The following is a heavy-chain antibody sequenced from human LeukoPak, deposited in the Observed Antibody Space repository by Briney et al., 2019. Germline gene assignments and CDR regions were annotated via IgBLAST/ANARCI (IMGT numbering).Heavy chain of an antibody. V-gene: IGHV4-59*11. CDR1: GGSISNHY. D-gene: IGHD3-22*01. CDR3: ARESGDYGSNWFDP. J-gene: IGHJ5*02. CDR2: IYYSGST. Sequence: SATLSLTCTASGGSISNHYWSWIRQPPGKGLEWIGYIYYSGSTNYNPSLKSRLTISVDTSKNQFSLKLSSVSAADTAVYYCARESGDYGSNWFDPWGEGTLVTVSS.